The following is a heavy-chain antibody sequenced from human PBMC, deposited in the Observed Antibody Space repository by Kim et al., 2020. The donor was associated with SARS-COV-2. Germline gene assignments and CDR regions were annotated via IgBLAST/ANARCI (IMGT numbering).Heavy chain of an antibody. CDR3: ARAVSGSYFPAYYYYGMDV. V-gene: IGHV3-13*04. J-gene: IGHJ6*02. Sequence: GGSLRLSCAASGFTFSSYDMHWVRQATGKGLEWVSAIGTAGDTYYPGSVKGRCTISRENAKNSLYLQMNSLRAGDTAVYYCARAVSGSYFPAYYYYGMDVWRQGTTVTVSS. D-gene: IGHD1-26*01. CDR1: GFTFSSYD. CDR2: IGTAGDT.